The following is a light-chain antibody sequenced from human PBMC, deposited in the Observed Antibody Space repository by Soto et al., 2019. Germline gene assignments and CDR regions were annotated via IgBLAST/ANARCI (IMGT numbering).Light chain of an antibody. V-gene: IGKV3-20*01. CDR3: QQYGSSPSWT. J-gene: IGKJ1*01. CDR2: GAS. Sequence: EIVLTQSPGTLSLSPGDRATLSCRASQSVSSSYLAWYQQNPGQAPRLLIYGASSRATGIPDRFSGSGSGTDFTLTISRLEPEDFAVYYCQQYGSSPSWTFGQGTKVEIK. CDR1: QSVSSSY.